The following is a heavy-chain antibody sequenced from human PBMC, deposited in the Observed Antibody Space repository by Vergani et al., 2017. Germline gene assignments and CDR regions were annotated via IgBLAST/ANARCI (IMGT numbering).Heavy chain of an antibody. V-gene: IGHV3-23*01. D-gene: IGHD2-2*03. Sequence: EVQLLESGGGLAQPGGSLRLSCAASGFTFRNYAMTWVRQAPGEGLEWVSIISDNGGTTYYADSVKGRFTISRDNSKDTLYLQMNSLRAEDTAVYYCAKDGYCSSTSCYLPYYYMDVWGKGTTVTVSS. CDR2: ISDNGGTT. CDR1: GFTFRNYA. CDR3: AKDGYCSSTSCYLPYYYMDV. J-gene: IGHJ6*03.